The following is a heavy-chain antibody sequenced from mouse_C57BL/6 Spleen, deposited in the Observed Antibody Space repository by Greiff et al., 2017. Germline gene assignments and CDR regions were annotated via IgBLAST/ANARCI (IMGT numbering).Heavy chain of an antibody. CDR2: ISYDGSN. V-gene: IGHV3-6*01. Sequence: EVKLQESGPGLVKPSQSLSLTCSVTGYSITSGYYWNWIRQFPGNKLEWMGYISYDGSNNYNPSLKNRISITRDTSKNQFFLKLNSVTTEDTATYYCARNYGSSFYYFDYWGQGTTLTVSS. CDR3: ARNYGSSFYYFDY. D-gene: IGHD1-1*01. J-gene: IGHJ2*01. CDR1: GYSITSGYY.